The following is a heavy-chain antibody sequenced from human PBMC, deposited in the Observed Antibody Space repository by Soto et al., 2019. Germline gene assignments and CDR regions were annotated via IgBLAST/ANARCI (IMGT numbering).Heavy chain of an antibody. CDR3: ARVLRRVYCSSGSCYSGDVYFQH. D-gene: IGHD2-15*01. V-gene: IGHV1-69*02. Sequence: QVQLVQSGAEVKKPGSSVKVSCKASGGTFSSYTISWVRQAPGQGLEWMGRIIPILGIANYAQKFQDRVTITADKSTSTAYIELRRLISDDTAVYYCARVLRRVYCSSGSCYSGDVYFQHWGQGTLVTVSS. J-gene: IGHJ1*01. CDR2: IIPILGIA. CDR1: GGTFSSYT.